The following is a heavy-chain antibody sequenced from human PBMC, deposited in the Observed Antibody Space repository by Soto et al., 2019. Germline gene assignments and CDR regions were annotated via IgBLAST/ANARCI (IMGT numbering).Heavy chain of an antibody. CDR2: IIPIFGTA. CDR3: ARGINGSAYWFDP. Sequence: SVKVSCKASGGTFSSYAISWVRQAPGQGLEWMGGIIPIFGTANYAQKFQGRVTITADESTSTAYMELSSLRSEDTAVYYCARGINGSAYWFDPWGQGTLVTVSS. J-gene: IGHJ5*02. D-gene: IGHD3-10*01. V-gene: IGHV1-69*13. CDR1: GGTFSSYA.